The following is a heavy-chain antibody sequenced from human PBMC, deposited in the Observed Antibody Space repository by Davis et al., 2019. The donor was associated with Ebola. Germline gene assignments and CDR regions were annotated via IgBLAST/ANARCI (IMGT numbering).Heavy chain of an antibody. CDR3: TSTTVGGDY. Sequence: GESLKISCAASGFTFSGSAMHWVRQASGKGLEWVGRIRSKANSYATAYAALVKGRFTISRDDSKNTAYLQMNSLKTEDTAVYYCTSTTVGGDYWGQGTLVTVSS. D-gene: IGHD4-11*01. CDR2: IRSKANSYAT. V-gene: IGHV3-73*01. CDR1: GFTFSGSA. J-gene: IGHJ4*02.